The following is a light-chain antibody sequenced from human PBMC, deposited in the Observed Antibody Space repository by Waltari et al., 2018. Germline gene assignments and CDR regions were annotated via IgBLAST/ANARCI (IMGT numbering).Light chain of an antibody. V-gene: IGKV3D-15*01. CDR3: QQSRQWPRRT. J-gene: IGKJ2*01. CDR2: FGS. Sequence: EIVMTQSPVPMSVSPGEGVTLSCTASESVGTDVAWYRHKPGQPPRRLIYFGSTRATGVPARISGSGSGTDFSLTISSLESEEFAFYYCQQSRQWPRRTFGQGTKLE. CDR1: ESVGTD.